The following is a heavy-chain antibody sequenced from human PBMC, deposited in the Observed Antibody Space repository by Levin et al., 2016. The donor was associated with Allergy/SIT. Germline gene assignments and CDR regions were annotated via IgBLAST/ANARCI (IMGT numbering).Heavy chain of an antibody. CDR3: ARHWDY. V-gene: IGHV4-39*01. Sequence: GSLRLSCSVSGGSITSSSYYWGWIRQPPGKGLEWIGSIYYSGSTNYNPSLKSRVTISVDTSKNQFSLKLSSVTAADTAVYYCARHWDYWGPGTLVTVSS. J-gene: IGHJ4*02. CDR2: IYYSGST. CDR1: GGSITSSSYY.